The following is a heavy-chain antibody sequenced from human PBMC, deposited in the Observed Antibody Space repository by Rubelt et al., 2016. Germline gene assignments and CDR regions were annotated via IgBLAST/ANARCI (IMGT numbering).Heavy chain of an antibody. CDR2: ISGSGGSR. D-gene: IGHD1-26*01. CDR3: AKVGGGRVGAFYY. CDR1: GFTFSSYA. Sequence: EVQLLESGGGLVQPGGSLRLSCAASGFTFSSYAMSWVRQAPGKGLEWVSAISGSGGSRYYAGSVKGRFAISRDNAKNTLYVPMNSLRADDTAVYYWAKVGGGRVGAFYYWGQGTLVTVTS. V-gene: IGHV3-23*01. J-gene: IGHJ4*02.